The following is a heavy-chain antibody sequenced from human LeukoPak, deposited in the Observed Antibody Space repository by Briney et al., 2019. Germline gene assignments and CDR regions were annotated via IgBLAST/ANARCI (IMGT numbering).Heavy chain of an antibody. CDR3: AKNYDSSGYSTDY. Sequence: GGSLRLSCAASGFTFSSYAMSWVRQAPGKGLEWVSAISGSGGRTYYADSVKGRFTISRDNSKNTLYLQMNSLRAKDTAVYYCAKNYDSSGYSTDYWGQGTLVTVSS. CDR2: ISGSGGRT. V-gene: IGHV3-23*01. J-gene: IGHJ4*02. CDR1: GFTFSSYA. D-gene: IGHD3-22*01.